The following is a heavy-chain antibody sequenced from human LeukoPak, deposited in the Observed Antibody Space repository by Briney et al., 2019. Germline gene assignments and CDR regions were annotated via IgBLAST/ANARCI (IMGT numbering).Heavy chain of an antibody. CDR3: ARDRVDFWKEIIPEYYFDY. Sequence: ASVKVSCKASGYTFTGYYMHWVRQAPGQGLEWMGWINPNSGGTNYAQKFQGRVTMTRDMSISTAYMELSRLRSDDTAVYYCARDRVDFWKEIIPEYYFDYWGQGTLVTVSS. J-gene: IGHJ4*02. CDR1: GYTFTGYY. CDR2: INPNSGGT. D-gene: IGHD3-3*01. V-gene: IGHV1-2*02.